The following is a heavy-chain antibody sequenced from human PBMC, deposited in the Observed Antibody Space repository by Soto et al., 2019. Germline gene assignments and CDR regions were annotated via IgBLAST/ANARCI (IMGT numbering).Heavy chain of an antibody. D-gene: IGHD6-13*01. V-gene: IGHV3-9*01. Sequence: GGSLRLSCAASGFTFDDYAMHWVRQVPGKGLEWVSGINWNSGSIGYANSVKGRFAISRDNAKNSLHLQMNSLRAEDTAFYYCVKDESINWYSGHFRHWGQGTLVTVSS. CDR1: GFTFDDYA. CDR3: VKDESINWYSGHFRH. J-gene: IGHJ1*01. CDR2: INWNSGSI.